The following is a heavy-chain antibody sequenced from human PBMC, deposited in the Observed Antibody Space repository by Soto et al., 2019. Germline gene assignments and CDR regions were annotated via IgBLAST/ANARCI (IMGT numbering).Heavy chain of an antibody. J-gene: IGHJ5*02. V-gene: IGHV4-31*03. CDR3: ESMCSTSLQFYP. Sequence: QAQLQESRPGLVKPSQTLSLTCTFSRGSISSGGYYWSCIRQHPGKGLQWIGYTYYSGSTDYNPSLTSRVTISVDTSKNQCWLKLSFVTAADTAVYYCESMCSTSLQFYPWGKGTLVTVSS. CDR2: TYYSGST. D-gene: IGHD2-2*01. CDR1: RGSISSGGYY.